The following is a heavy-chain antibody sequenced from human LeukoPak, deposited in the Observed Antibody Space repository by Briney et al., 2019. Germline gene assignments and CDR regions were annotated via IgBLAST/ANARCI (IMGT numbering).Heavy chain of an antibody. CDR2: IKEDGSEK. Sequence: GGSLRLSCAASGFTFSNYWMSWVRQAPGKGLEWVANIKEDGSEKHYVNSVKGRFTISRDNAKNSLYLQMNSLRVEDTAVYYCARTIRGYWGQGTLVTVSS. J-gene: IGHJ4*02. D-gene: IGHD3-10*01. V-gene: IGHV3-7*03. CDR1: GFTFSNYW. CDR3: ARTIRGY.